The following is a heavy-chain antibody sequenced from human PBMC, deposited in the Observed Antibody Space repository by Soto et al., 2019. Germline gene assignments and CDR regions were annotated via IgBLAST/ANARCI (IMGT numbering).Heavy chain of an antibody. CDR2: IIPIFGTA. J-gene: IGHJ5*02. Sequence: SVKVSCKASGGTFSSYAISWVRQAPGQGLEWMGGIIPIFGTANYAQKFQGRVTITADESTSTAYMELSSLRSEDTAVYYCARNRVPRRWNYASNWFDPWGQGTLVTVSS. V-gene: IGHV1-69*13. D-gene: IGHD1-7*01. CDR3: ARNRVPRRWNYASNWFDP. CDR1: GGTFSSYA.